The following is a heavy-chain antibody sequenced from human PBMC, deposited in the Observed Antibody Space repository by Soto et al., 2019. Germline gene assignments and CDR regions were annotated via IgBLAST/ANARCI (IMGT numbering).Heavy chain of an antibody. CDR1: GFTFSNYA. V-gene: IGHV3-23*01. J-gene: IGHJ4*02. Sequence: GGSLRLSCAASGFTFSNYALSWVRQAPGKGLEWVSGISGSGGGTSYADSVKGRFTISRDNSKNTLYLQMNSLRAEDTAVYYCAKRMLPGYCSGGYCDRGYDYWGQGTLVTVSS. CDR3: AKRMLPGYCSGGYCDRGYDY. D-gene: IGHD2-15*01. CDR2: ISGSGGGT.